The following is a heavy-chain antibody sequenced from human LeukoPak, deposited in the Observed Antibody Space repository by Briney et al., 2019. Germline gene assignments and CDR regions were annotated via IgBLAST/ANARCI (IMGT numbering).Heavy chain of an antibody. Sequence: PSETLSLTCTVSGGSISSYYWSWIRQPPGKGLEWIGYIYYSGSTNYNPSLKSRVTISVDRSKNQFSLKLSSVTAADTAVYYCARVVAAASYYYYGMDVWGQGTTVTVSS. V-gene: IGHV4-59*12. CDR3: ARVVAAASYYYYGMDV. CDR2: IYYSGST. J-gene: IGHJ6*02. CDR1: GGSISSYY. D-gene: IGHD6-13*01.